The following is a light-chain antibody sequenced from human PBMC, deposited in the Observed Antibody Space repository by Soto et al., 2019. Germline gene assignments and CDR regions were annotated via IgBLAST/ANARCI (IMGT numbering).Light chain of an antibody. V-gene: IGKV3-11*01. CDR2: DAS. Sequence: IVLTQSPVTLSLSPGERATLSCRASQSISNYLAWYQQKPSQAPRLLIYDASNRATGIPARFSGSGSATDFTLTISSLEPEDFAVYYCQQSTNWPPYTFGQGTKLEIK. CDR1: QSISNY. J-gene: IGKJ2*01. CDR3: QQSTNWPPYT.